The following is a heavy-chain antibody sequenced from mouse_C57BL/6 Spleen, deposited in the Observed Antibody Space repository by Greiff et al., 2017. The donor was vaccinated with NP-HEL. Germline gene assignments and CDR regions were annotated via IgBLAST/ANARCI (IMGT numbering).Heavy chain of an antibody. CDR3: ARQADYDYAWFAY. D-gene: IGHD2-4*01. CDR1: GFTFSSYG. Sequence: EVKLMESGGDLVKPGGSLKLSCAASGFTFSSYGMSWVRQTPDKRLEWVATISSGGSYTYYPDSVKGRFTISRDNAKNTLYLQMSSLKSEDTAMYYCARQADYDYAWFAYWGQGTLVTVSA. V-gene: IGHV5-6*01. CDR2: ISSGGSYT. J-gene: IGHJ3*01.